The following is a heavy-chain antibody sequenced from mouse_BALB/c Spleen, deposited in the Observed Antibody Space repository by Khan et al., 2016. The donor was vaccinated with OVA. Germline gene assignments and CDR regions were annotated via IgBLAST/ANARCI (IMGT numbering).Heavy chain of an antibody. CDR2: ISYSGNT. J-gene: IGHJ2*01. CDR1: GYSITSDYA. V-gene: IGHV3-2*02. CDR3: ARVYGGDFDY. D-gene: IGHD1-1*01. Sequence: EVQLQESGPGLVKPSQSLSLTCTVTGYSITSDYAWNWIRQFPGNKLEWMGFISYSGNTNYNPSLKSRISITRDTSKNQFFLQLNSVTTEDTATXYCARVYGGDFDYWGQGTTLTVSS.